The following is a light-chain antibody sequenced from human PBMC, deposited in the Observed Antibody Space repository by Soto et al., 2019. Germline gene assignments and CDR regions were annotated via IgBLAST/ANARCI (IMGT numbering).Light chain of an antibody. Sequence: DIQMTQSPSSLSASVGDRVTITCRASQTITSDLNWYQQRPGKAPKLLIYAASNLQSGIPSRFSGSGSWTDFTFIISSLQPEDSATYYCQQTYSTPGWTFGQGTKVGIK. CDR3: QQTYSTPGWT. CDR1: QTITSD. J-gene: IGKJ1*01. V-gene: IGKV1-39*01. CDR2: AAS.